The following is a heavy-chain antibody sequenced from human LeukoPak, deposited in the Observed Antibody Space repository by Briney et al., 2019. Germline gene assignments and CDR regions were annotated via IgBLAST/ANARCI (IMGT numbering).Heavy chain of an antibody. D-gene: IGHD2-2*01. CDR3: AREPLYCSSTSCTSPHFDY. CDR1: GFTFSSYW. CDR2: IKQDGSEK. J-gene: IGHJ4*02. V-gene: IGHV3-7*01. Sequence: GGSLRLSCAASGFTFSSYWMSWVRQAPGKGLEWVANIKQDGSEKYYVDSVKGRFTISRDNAKNSLYLQMNSLRAEDTAVYYCAREPLYCSSTSCTSPHFDYWGQGTLVTVSS.